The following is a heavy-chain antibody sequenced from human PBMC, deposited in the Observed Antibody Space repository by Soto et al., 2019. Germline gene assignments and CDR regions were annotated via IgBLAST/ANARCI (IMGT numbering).Heavy chain of an antibody. V-gene: IGHV3-30*18. D-gene: IGHD4-17*01. CDR2: ISYHGSDK. CDR1: GFTFSNYG. CDR3: AKGHLTTPVTTVGY. Sequence: QVQLVESGGGVVQPGRSLRLSCAASGFTFSNYGMHWIRQAPGKGLEWVAVISYHGSDKYYADSVKGRFTISRDNSKNTLYLQMDSLRAEDTAVYYCAKGHLTTPVTTVGYWGQGTLVTVSS. J-gene: IGHJ4*02.